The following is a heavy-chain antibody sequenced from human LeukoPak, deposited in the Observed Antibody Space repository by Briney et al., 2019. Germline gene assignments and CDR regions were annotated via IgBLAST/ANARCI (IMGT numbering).Heavy chain of an antibody. CDR1: GFTFSNYF. D-gene: IGHD2-15*01. Sequence: GGSLRLSCAASGFTFSNYFMTWVRQAPGKGLEWVSSISGSGNTYYADSVKGRFTVSRDNPKNTLYLQMNSLRAEDTAVYYCAKYCLGVSCYSGSDYWGQGTLVTVSS. CDR3: AKYCLGVSCYSGSDY. J-gene: IGHJ4*02. CDR2: ISGSGNT. V-gene: IGHV3-23*01.